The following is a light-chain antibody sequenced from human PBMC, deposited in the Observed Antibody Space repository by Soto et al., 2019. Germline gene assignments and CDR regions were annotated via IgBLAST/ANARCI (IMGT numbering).Light chain of an antibody. Sequence: DTQMTQSPSTLSASVGDRVTITCRASQSISNCFAWYQQRPGRAPNLLIHTASTLKSGVPSRFSGSGSGTEFTLTISSLQPDDFATYYGQQYKSYSPTFGQGTKVEIK. CDR3: QQYKSYSPT. CDR2: TAS. J-gene: IGKJ1*01. V-gene: IGKV1-5*03. CDR1: QSISNC.